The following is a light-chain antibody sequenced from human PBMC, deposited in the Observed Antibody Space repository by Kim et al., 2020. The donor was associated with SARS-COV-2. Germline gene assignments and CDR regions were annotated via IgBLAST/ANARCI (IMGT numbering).Light chain of an antibody. J-gene: IGLJ2*01. V-gene: IGLV7-46*01. CDR2: DTF. Sequence: GTVTLTCGSSTGSVTSSHYPYWFQQKPGQAPRTLIWDTFNRHSWTPARFSGSLLGDKAALTLSGAQPEDEAEYYCLLSYSGARFVVFGGGTQLTVL. CDR1: TGSVTSSHY. CDR3: LLSYSGARFVV.